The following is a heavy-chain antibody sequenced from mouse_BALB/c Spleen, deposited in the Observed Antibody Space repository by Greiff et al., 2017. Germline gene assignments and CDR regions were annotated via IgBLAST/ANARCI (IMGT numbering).Heavy chain of an antibody. CDR2: INPYNDGT. V-gene: IGHV1-14*01. J-gene: IGHJ4*01. CDR3: ARENYGSSPDYAMDY. D-gene: IGHD1-1*01. Sequence: EVQLQQSGPELVKPGASVKMSCKASGYTFTSYVMHWVKQKPGQGLEWIGYINPYNDGTKYNEKFKGKATLTSDKSSSTAYMELSSLTSEDSAVYYCARENYGSSPDYAMDYWGQGTSVTVSS. CDR1: GYTFTSYV.